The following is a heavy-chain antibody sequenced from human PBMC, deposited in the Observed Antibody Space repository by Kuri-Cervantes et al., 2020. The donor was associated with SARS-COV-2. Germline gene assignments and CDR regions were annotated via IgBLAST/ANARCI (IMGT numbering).Heavy chain of an antibody. CDR1: GYTFTSYY. CDR3: ARDRGYDFWSGSNDAFDI. D-gene: IGHD3-3*01. V-gene: IGHV1-46*01. CDR2: INPSGGST. Sequence: ASVKVSCKASGYTFTSYYMHWVRQAPGQGLEWMGIINPSGGSTSYAQKFQGRVTMTRDTSTSTVYMELSSLRSDDTAVYYCARDRGYDFWSGSNDAFDIWGQGTMVTVSS. J-gene: IGHJ3*02.